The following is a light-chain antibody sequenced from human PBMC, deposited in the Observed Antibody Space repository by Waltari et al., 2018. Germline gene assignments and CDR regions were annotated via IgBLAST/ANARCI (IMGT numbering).Light chain of an antibody. CDR1: QSVSRA. Sequence: EIVLTQSPGTLSLSLGERATVSCRASQSVSRALAWYQQKPGQAPRLLIYGASTRATGIPDRCSCSGSGTDFSLTISRLEPDDFAVYYCQHYLRLPVTFGQGTTVEI. J-gene: IGKJ1*01. V-gene: IGKV3-20*01. CDR2: GAS. CDR3: QHYLRLPVT.